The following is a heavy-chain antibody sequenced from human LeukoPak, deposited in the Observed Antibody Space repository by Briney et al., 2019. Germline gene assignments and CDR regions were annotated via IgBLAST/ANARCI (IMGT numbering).Heavy chain of an antibody. CDR3: AKDQTLWFGELYYFDY. CDR1: GFTFSSYA. D-gene: IGHD3-10*01. CDR2: IRGSGDST. J-gene: IGHJ4*02. V-gene: IGHV3-23*01. Sequence: GGSLRLSCAASGFTFSSYAMSWVRQAPGKGLEWVSAIRGSGDSTYYADSVKGRFTISRDNSKNTLYLQMNSLRAEDTAVYYCAKDQTLWFGELYYFDYWGQGTLVTVSS.